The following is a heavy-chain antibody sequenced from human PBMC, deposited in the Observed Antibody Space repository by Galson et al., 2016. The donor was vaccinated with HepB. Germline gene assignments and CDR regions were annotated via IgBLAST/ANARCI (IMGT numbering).Heavy chain of an antibody. V-gene: IGHV1-18*01. Sequence: SVKVSCKASGYTFTNYGISWVRQAPGQGFECMGWISAYNGNTNYAQNLQDRVTMTTDTSTSTAYMELRSLRSDDTAVYYCASGGQKFSQYWGQGTLVTVSS. CDR3: ASGGQKFSQY. CDR1: GYTFTNYG. J-gene: IGHJ4*02. D-gene: IGHD2/OR15-2a*01. CDR2: ISAYNGNT.